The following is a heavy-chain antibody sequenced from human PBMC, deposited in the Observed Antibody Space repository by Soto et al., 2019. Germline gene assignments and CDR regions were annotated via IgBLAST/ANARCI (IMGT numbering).Heavy chain of an antibody. V-gene: IGHV1-18*01. J-gene: IGHJ6*02. D-gene: IGHD2-8*01. CDR3: ARGCTNGVCYEGYYYGMDV. CDR2: ISAYNGNT. CDR1: GYTFTSYG. Sequence: ASVKVSCKGSGYTFTSYGISWVRQAPGQGLEWMGWISAYNGNTNYAQKLQGRVTMTTDTSTSTAYMELRSLRSDDTAVYYCARGCTNGVCYEGYYYGMDVWGQGTTVTVSS.